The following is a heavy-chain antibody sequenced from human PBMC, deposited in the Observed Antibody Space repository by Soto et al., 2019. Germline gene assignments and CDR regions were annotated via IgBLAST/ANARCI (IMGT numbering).Heavy chain of an antibody. CDR1: RFSFCNYC. D-gene: IGHD5-12*01. V-gene: IGHV3-33*01. CDR3: ARGWLQLSGYFDF. J-gene: IGHJ4*02. CDR2: IWYDGSNK. Sequence: PGESRSVSWEASRFSFCNYCMHRVRQAPGKGLGWVSVIWYDGSNKYYTDSVKGRFTISRDNSKDKLLLQMNSLRAEDTAVYYCARGWLQLSGYFDFWGQGTLVTVSS.